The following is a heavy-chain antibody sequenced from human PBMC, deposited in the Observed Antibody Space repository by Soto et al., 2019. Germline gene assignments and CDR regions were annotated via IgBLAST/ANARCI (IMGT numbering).Heavy chain of an antibody. J-gene: IGHJ4*02. CDR2: INHSGST. V-gene: IGHV4-34*01. D-gene: IGHD6-19*01. Sequence: QVQLQQWGAGLLKPSETLSLTCAVYGGSFSGYYWSWIRQPPGKGLEWIGEINHSGSTNYNPSLQRGVTRAVGTSKNQLSLMLSSVTAAATAVYYCARGWGIAVAGRTFDYWGQGTLVTVSS. CDR1: GGSFSGYY. CDR3: ARGWGIAVAGRTFDY.